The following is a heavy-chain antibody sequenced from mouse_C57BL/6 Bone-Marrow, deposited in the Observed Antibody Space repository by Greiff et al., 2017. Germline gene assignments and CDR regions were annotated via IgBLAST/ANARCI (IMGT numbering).Heavy chain of an antibody. CDR1: GYTFTSYG. D-gene: IGHD1-1*01. CDR3: ASSYGYWYFDV. CDR2: IYPRSGNT. Sequence: QVQLKESGAELARPGASVKLSCKASGYTFTSYGISWVKQRPGQGLEWIGEIYPRSGNTYYNEKFKGKATLTADKSSSTAYMELRSLTSEDSAVYFCASSYGYWYFDVWGTGTTVTVSS. V-gene: IGHV1-81*01. J-gene: IGHJ1*03.